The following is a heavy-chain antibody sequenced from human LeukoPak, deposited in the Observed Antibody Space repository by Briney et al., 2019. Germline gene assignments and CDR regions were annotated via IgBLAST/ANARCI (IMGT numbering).Heavy chain of an antibody. CDR2: ISSSSSYI. J-gene: IGHJ4*02. V-gene: IGHV3-21*01. CDR1: GFTFSSYS. CDR3: ARFSDSSTWFLPFDS. Sequence: GGSLRLSCAASGFTFSSYSMNWVRQAPGKGLEWVSSISSSSSYIYYADSVKGRFTISRDNAKNSLYLQMNSLRAEDTAVYYCARFSDSSTWFLPFDSWGQGTLVTVSS. D-gene: IGHD6-13*01.